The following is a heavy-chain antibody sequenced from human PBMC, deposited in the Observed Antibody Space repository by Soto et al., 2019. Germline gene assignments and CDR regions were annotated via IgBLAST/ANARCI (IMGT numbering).Heavy chain of an antibody. CDR2: IYYSGST. CDR1: GGSISSSSYY. V-gene: IGHV4-39*01. J-gene: IGHJ5*02. Sequence: SETLSLTCTVSGGSISSSSYYWGWIRQPPGKGLEWIGSIYYSGSTYYNPSLKSRVTISVDTSKNQFSLKLSSVTAADTAVYYCARGGDRYSSGWSPLLTWGQGTLVTVSS. CDR3: ARGGDRYSSGWSPLLT. D-gene: IGHD6-19*01.